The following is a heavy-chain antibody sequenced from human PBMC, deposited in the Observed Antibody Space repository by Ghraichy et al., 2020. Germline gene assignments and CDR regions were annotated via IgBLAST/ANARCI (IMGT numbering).Heavy chain of an antibody. V-gene: IGHV3-48*02. D-gene: IGHD2-2*01. Sequence: GSLRLSCAASGFTFSSYSMNWVRQAPGKGLEWVSYISSSSSTIYYADSVKGRFTISRDNAKNSLYLQMNSLRDEDTAVYYCARDLYCSSTSCFPNWFDPWGQGTLVTVSS. CDR3: ARDLYCSSTSCFPNWFDP. CDR2: ISSSSSTI. J-gene: IGHJ5*02. CDR1: GFTFSSYS.